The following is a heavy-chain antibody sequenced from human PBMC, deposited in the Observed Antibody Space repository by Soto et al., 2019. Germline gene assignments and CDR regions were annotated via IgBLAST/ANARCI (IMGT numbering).Heavy chain of an antibody. CDR2: IYNDGTYS. CDR3: VRWDGYGDL. J-gene: IGHJ4*02. Sequence: EVQLVESGGGLVPPGGSVRLSCAASGFIFKMYWMHWVRQSPGKGLVWISRIYNDGTYSDYADSVRGRFTISRDNVNDTLYLQMNSLRVEDTAKYYCVRWDGYGDLWGQGTLVTVSS. V-gene: IGHV3-74*01. CDR1: GFIFKMYW. D-gene: IGHD5-18*01.